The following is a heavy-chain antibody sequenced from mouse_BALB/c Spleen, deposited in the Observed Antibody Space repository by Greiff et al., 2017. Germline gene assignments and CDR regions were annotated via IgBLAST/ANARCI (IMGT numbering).Heavy chain of an antibody. V-gene: IGHV1-5*01. CDR2: IYPGNSDT. CDR1: GYTFTSYW. D-gene: IGHD1-1*01. CDR3: TRGYGSSYYFYY. Sequence: VQLQQSGTVLARPGASVKMSCKASGYTFTSYWMHWVKQRPGQGLEWIGAIYPGNSDTSYNQKFKGKAKLTAVTSTSTAYMELSSLTNEDSAVYYCTRGYGSSYYFYYWGQGTTLTVSS. J-gene: IGHJ2*01.